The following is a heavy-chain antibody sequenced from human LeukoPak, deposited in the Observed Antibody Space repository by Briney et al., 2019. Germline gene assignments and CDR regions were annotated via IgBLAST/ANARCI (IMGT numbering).Heavy chain of an antibody. CDR3: ARDGLDAFDI. CDR2: ISYSGST. Sequence: PSETLSLTCTVSGGSISSYYWSWIRQPPGKGLEWIGYISYSGSTNYNPSLKSRVTISIDTSKNQFSLKLRSVTAADTAVYYCARDGLDAFDIWGQGTMVTVSS. CDR1: GGSISSYY. J-gene: IGHJ3*02. V-gene: IGHV4-59*01.